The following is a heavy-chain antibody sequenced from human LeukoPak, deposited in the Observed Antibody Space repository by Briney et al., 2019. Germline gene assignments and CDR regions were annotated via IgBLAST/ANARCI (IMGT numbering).Heavy chain of an antibody. CDR1: GGTFSSYA. Sequence: SVKVSCKASGGTFSSYAISWVRQAPGQGLEWMGGIIPIFGTANYAQKFQGRVTITTDESTSTAYMELSSLRSEDTAVYYCARDAYCSGGSCYRHEYYYYMDVWGKGTTVTVSS. CDR2: IIPIFGTA. J-gene: IGHJ6*03. CDR3: ARDAYCSGGSCYRHEYYYYMDV. D-gene: IGHD2-15*01. V-gene: IGHV1-69*05.